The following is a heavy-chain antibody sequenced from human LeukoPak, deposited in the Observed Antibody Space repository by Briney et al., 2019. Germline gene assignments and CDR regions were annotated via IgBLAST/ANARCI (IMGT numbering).Heavy chain of an antibody. V-gene: IGHV4-34*01. Sequence: PSETLSLTCAVYGGSFSGYYWSWIRQPPGKGLEWIGEINHSGSTNYNPSLKSRVTISVDTSKSQFSLKLSSVTAADTAVYYCARGGPVVVVVAATGDDYWGQGTLVTVSS. CDR1: GGSFSGYY. CDR2: INHSGST. CDR3: ARGGPVVVVVAATGDDY. J-gene: IGHJ4*02. D-gene: IGHD2-15*01.